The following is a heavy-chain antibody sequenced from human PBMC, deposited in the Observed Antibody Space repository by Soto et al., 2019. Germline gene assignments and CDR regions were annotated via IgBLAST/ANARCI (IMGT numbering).Heavy chain of an antibody. J-gene: IGHJ5*02. CDR1: GGTFSRYA. CDR2: IIPIFGTA. Sequence: QVQLVQSGAEVKQPGSSVKVSCKASGGTFSRYAISWVRQAPGKGLEWMGGIIPIFGTANYAQKFQGRVTMTADESTSTAYMELSSLRSEDTAVYYCAIEDVKGHNWFDPWVQGTLVTVS. CDR3: AIEDVKGHNWFDP. V-gene: IGHV1-69*12. D-gene: IGHD3-16*01.